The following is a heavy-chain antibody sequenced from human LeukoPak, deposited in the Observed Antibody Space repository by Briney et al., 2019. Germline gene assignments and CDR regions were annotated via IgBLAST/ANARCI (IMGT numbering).Heavy chain of an antibody. J-gene: IGHJ6*03. V-gene: IGHV3-11*01. CDR1: GFTFSDYY. Sequence: GGSLRLSCAASGFTFSDYYMSWIRQAPGKGLEWVSYISSRGSTIYYADSVKGRFTISRDNAKNSLYLQMNSLRAEDTAVYYCARKVQLVGYYYYYMDVWGKGTTVTVSS. CDR3: ARKVQLVGYYYYYMDV. CDR2: ISSRGSTI. D-gene: IGHD1-1*01.